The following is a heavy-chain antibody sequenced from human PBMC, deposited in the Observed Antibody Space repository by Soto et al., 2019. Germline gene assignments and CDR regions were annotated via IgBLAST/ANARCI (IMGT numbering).Heavy chain of an antibody. V-gene: IGHV3-33*01. CDR1: GFTFSSYG. D-gene: IGHD6-13*01. J-gene: IGHJ4*02. CDR2: IWYDGSNK. Sequence: QVQLVESGGGVVQPGRSLRLSCAASGFTFSSYGMHWVRQAPGKGLEWVAVIWYDGSNKYYADSVKGRFTISRDNSKNTLYLQMNSLRAEDTAGYYCARDTIAAFDYWGQGTLVTVSS. CDR3: ARDTIAAFDY.